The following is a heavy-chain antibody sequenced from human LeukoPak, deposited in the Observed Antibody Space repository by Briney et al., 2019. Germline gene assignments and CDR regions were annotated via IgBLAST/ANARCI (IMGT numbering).Heavy chain of an antibody. Sequence: PSETLTLTCTVSGGSISSYYWNWIRQPPGKGLEWIGYIYYSGSTNYNPSLKSRVTISVDTSKNQFSLKLSSVTAADTAVYYCAGRLWRRDGYNLSAFDIWGQGTMVTVSS. CDR3: AGRLWRRDGYNLSAFDI. CDR2: IYYSGST. D-gene: IGHD5-24*01. CDR1: GGSISSYY. J-gene: IGHJ3*02. V-gene: IGHV4-59*01.